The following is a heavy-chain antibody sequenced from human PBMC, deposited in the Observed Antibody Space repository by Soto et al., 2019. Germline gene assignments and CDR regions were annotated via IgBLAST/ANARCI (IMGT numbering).Heavy chain of an antibody. D-gene: IGHD3-10*01. Sequence: SETLSLTCAVYGGAFSGYYWSWIRQPPGKGLEWIGEINHSGSTNYNPSLKSRVTKSVDTSKNQFSLKLSSVTAADTSVYYCARGSYYYGSGSYSYYFDYWGQGTLVTVSS. V-gene: IGHV4-34*01. CDR1: GGAFSGYY. J-gene: IGHJ4*02. CDR2: INHSGST. CDR3: ARGSYYYGSGSYSYYFDY.